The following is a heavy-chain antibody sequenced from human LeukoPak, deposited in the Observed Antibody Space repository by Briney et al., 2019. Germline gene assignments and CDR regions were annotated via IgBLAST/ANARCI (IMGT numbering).Heavy chain of an antibody. CDR3: GRQNREFHP. J-gene: IGHJ5*02. D-gene: IGHD1/OR15-1a*01. CDR1: GGSISSYY. V-gene: IGHV4-4*09. CDR2: IYTSGST. Sequence: SETLSLTCTVSGGSISSYYWSWIRQPPGKGLEWIGYIYTSGSTNYNPSPKSRVTISVDTSKNQFSLKLSSVTAADTAVYYCGRQNREFHPLGQGTLVTVSS.